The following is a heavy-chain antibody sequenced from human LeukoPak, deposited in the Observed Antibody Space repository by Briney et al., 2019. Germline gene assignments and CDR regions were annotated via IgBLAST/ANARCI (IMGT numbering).Heavy chain of an antibody. Sequence: GGSLRLSCAASGFTFSSYAMSWVRQAPGKGLEWVSAISGSGGSTYYADSVKGRFTISRDNSKNTLYLQMNSLRAEDTAVYHCAKEEDYYYDSSGYYNYWGQGTLVTVSS. D-gene: IGHD3-22*01. CDR1: GFTFSSYA. J-gene: IGHJ4*02. CDR3: AKEEDYYYDSSGYYNY. CDR2: ISGSGGST. V-gene: IGHV3-23*01.